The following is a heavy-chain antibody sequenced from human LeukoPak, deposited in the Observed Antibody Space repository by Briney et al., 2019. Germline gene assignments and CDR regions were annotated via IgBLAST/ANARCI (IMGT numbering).Heavy chain of an antibody. CDR3: AKDVGSYSCGYWGIDY. CDR2: ISYDGSNK. CDR1: GFTFSSYG. D-gene: IGHD5-18*01. J-gene: IGHJ4*02. Sequence: GGSLRLSCAASGFTFSSYGMHWVRQAPGKGLEWVAVISYDGSNKYYADSVKGRFTISRDNSKNTLYLQMNSLRAEDTAVYYCAKDVGSYSCGYWGIDYWGQGTLVTVSS. V-gene: IGHV3-30*18.